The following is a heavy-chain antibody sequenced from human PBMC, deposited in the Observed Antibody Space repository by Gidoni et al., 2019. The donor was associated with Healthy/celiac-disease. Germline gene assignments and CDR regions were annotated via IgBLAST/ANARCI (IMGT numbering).Heavy chain of an antibody. J-gene: IGHJ5*02. CDR2: IYTSGST. V-gene: IGHV4-61*02. CDR1: GGSISSGSYD. Sequence: QVQLQESGPGLVKPSQTLSLTCTVSGGSISSGSYDWSWIRQPAGKGLEWIGRIYTSGSTNYNPSLKSRVTISVDTSKNQFSLKLSSVTAADTAVYYCARSWIQLWLPWFDPWGQGTLVTVSS. D-gene: IGHD5-18*01. CDR3: ARSWIQLWLPWFDP.